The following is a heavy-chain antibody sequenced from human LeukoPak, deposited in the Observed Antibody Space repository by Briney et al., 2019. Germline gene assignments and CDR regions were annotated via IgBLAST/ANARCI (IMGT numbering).Heavy chain of an antibody. D-gene: IGHD3-3*01. CDR1: GFTFSSYA. CDR2: ISGSGGST. V-gene: IGHV3-23*01. J-gene: IGHJ4*02. CDR3: AREAAYYDFWSGYHYANYFDY. Sequence: LTGGSLRLSCAASGFTFSSYAMSWVRQAPGKGLEWVSAISGSGGSTYYADSVKGRFTISRDNSKNTLYLQMNSLRAEDTAVYYCAREAAYYDFWSGYHYANYFDYWGQGTLVTVSS.